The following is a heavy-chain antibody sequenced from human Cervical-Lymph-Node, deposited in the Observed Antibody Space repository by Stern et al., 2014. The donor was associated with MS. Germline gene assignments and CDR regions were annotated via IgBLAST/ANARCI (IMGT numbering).Heavy chain of an antibody. V-gene: IGHV3-30*03. D-gene: IGHD2-8*01. CDR1: GFTFSSYG. CDR2: ITYDGNLK. Sequence: VQLVESGGAVVQPGRSLRLSCAASGFTFSSYGMHWVRQAPGKGLEWVTVITYDGNLKYYAASVKGRFTITKDNYKNTLHLQMNSVTPDETAIYYCAGDYEDTSMLFDHWGQGTLVTVSS. CDR3: AGDYEDTSMLFDH. J-gene: IGHJ4*02.